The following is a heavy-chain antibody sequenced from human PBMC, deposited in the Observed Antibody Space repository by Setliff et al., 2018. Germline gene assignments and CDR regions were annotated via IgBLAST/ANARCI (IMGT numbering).Heavy chain of an antibody. CDR2: IIPIFGTA. D-gene: IGHD6-13*01. CDR3: ARDRIPSSSWYGLNWFDP. CDR1: GRTFSNYA. J-gene: IGHJ5*02. Sequence: GASVKVSCKASGRTFSNYAITWVRQAPGQGLEWMGGIIPIFGTANYAQKFQGRVTITTDESTSTAYMELSSLRSEDTAVYYCARDRIPSSSWYGLNWFDPWSQGTLVTVSS. V-gene: IGHV1-69*05.